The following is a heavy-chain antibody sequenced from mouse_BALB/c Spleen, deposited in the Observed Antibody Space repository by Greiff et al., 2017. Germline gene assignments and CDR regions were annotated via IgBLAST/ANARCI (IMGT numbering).Heavy chain of an antibody. CDR1: GYTFTDYA. CDR3: ARYRYDYYAMDY. J-gene: IGHJ4*01. CDR2: ISTYYGDA. D-gene: IGHD2-14*01. V-gene: IGHV1S137*01. Sequence: QVQLQQSGAELVRPGVSVKISCKGSGYTFTDYAMHWVKQSHAKSLEWIGVISTYYGDASYNQKFKGKATMTVDKSSSTAYMELARLTSEDSAIYYCARYRYDYYAMDYWGQGTSVTVSS.